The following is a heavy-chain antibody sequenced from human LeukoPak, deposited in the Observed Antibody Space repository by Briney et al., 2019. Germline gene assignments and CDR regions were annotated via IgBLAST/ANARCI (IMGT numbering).Heavy chain of an antibody. CDR3: ASGPGSYYKNFDY. CDR1: GITFSSYA. D-gene: IGHD3-10*01. J-gene: IGHJ4*02. V-gene: IGHV3-23*01. CDR2: ISGSGGST. Sequence: PGGSLRLSCAASGITFSSYAMSWVRQAPGKGLEWVSAISGSGGSTYYADSVKGRFTISRDNSKSTLYLQMNSLRAEDTAVYYCASGPGSYYKNFDYWGQGTLVTVSS.